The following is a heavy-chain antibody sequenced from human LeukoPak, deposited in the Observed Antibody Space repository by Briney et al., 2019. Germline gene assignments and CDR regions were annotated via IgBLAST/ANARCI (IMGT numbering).Heavy chain of an antibody. Sequence: SETLSLTCTVSGGSISPYFWSWIRQPPGKGLEWIGYISYTGSTNYNPSLKSRVTISVDTSKNQFSLQLTSVTAADTAVYYCARDDYRGVTNFDPWGQGTLVSVSS. D-gene: IGHD3-10*01. CDR3: ARDDYRGVTNFDP. CDR2: ISYTGST. V-gene: IGHV4-59*01. CDR1: GGSISPYF. J-gene: IGHJ5*02.